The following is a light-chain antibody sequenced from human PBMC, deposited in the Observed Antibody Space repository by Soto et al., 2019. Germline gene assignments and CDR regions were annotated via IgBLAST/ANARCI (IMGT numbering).Light chain of an antibody. CDR2: DAS. Sequence: DIQMTQSPSTLSASVGDRVTITCRASQSISSWLAWYQQKPGKAHKLLIYDASSLESGVPSRFSGSGSGTEFTLTISSLQPDDFSTYYCQQYNSYSEYTFGQGTKLEIK. V-gene: IGKV1-5*01. CDR1: QSISSW. CDR3: QQYNSYSEYT. J-gene: IGKJ2*01.